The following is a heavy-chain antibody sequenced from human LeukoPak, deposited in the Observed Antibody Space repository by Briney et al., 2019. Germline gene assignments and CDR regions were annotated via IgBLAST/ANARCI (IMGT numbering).Heavy chain of an antibody. V-gene: IGHV1-3*01. Sequence: GASVKVSCKASGYTFTSYAIHWVRQAPGQRLEWMGWISAGNGNTKYSQNFQGRVTFISNTSATTAFMELSSLRSEDTAVYYCARDGGSWDGYYYGMDVWGQGTTVTVSS. J-gene: IGHJ6*02. CDR1: GYTFTSYA. D-gene: IGHD1-26*01. CDR2: ISAGNGNT. CDR3: ARDGGSWDGYYYGMDV.